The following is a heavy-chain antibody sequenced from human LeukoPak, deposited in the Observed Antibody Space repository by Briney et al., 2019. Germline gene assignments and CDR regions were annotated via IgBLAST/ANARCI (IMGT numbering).Heavy chain of an antibody. CDR3: ARDAGSSGYYGY. J-gene: IGHJ4*02. D-gene: IGHD3-22*01. CDR1: GYIFISYY. Sequence: ASVKVSCKASGYIFISYYMHWVRQAPGQGLEWMGMINPTGGTTSYAQKFQGRVSLTSDTSTSTVYMDLSSLRSEDTAIYYCARDAGSSGYYGYSGQGTLVTVSS. V-gene: IGHV1-46*01. CDR2: INPTGGTT.